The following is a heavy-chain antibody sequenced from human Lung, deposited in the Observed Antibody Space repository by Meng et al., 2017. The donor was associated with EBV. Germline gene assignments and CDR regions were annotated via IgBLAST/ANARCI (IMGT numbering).Heavy chain of an antibody. CDR2: IYYSGST. CDR1: GGSISSGGHY. CDR3: ARAVDTGYFDY. Sequence: QVHLQESGPGLVKPSQTLFLTCTVSGGSISSGGHYWSWIRQHPGKGLEWIGYIYYSGSTYYNPSLKSLVSISVDTSNNQFSLKLSSVTAADTAVYYCARAVDTGYFDYWGQGTLVTVSS. V-gene: IGHV4-31*01. J-gene: IGHJ4*02. D-gene: IGHD5-18*01.